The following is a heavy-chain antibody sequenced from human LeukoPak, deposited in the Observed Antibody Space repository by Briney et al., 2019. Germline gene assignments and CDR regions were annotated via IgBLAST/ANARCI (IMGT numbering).Heavy chain of an antibody. CDR2: INHSGST. Sequence: SETLSLTCAVYGGSFSGYYWSWIRQPPGKGLEWIGEINHSGSTNYNPSLKSRVTISVDTSKNQFSLKVRSVTAADTAVSYCAREPDAFDIWGQGPMVTVSS. V-gene: IGHV4-34*01. J-gene: IGHJ3*02. CDR3: AREPDAFDI. CDR1: GGSFSGYY.